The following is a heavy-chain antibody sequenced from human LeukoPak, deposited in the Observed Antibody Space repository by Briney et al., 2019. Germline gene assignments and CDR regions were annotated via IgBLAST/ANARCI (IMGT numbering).Heavy chain of an antibody. J-gene: IGHJ3*01. CDR3: AREEHRLAAAGTSAFDL. V-gene: IGHV3-74*01. Sequence: GGSLRLSCAVTGFTFSEYWMHWVRQAPGKGLAWVSHINRDGGLTNYADSVKGRFTVSRDNARNILYLQMDSLRAEDTARYFCAREEHRLAAAGTSAFDLWGQGTLVTVSP. CDR1: GFTFSEYW. CDR2: INRDGGLT. D-gene: IGHD6-13*01.